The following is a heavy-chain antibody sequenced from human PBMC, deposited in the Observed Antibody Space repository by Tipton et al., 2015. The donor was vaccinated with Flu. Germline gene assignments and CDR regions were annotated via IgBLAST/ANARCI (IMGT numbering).Heavy chain of an antibody. CDR3: ARDVAAIPAAIPD. D-gene: IGHD2-2*01. V-gene: IGHV4-59*01. Sequence: TLSLTCTVSGTSISSYYWSWIRQSPGKGLEWIGYISYSGYTNYNPSLKSRVTISADTSKTQLSLKLGSVTAADTAVYYCARDVAAIPAAIPDWGQGTLVTVSS. CDR1: GTSISSYY. CDR2: ISYSGYT. J-gene: IGHJ4*02.